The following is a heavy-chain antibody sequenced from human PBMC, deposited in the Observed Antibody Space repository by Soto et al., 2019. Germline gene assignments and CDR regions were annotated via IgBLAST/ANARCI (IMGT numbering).Heavy chain of an antibody. D-gene: IGHD3-16*01. J-gene: IGHJ5*02. V-gene: IGHV4-30-2*01. CDR1: GGSISSDAYS. Sequence: QLQLQESGSGLVQPSQTLSLTCAVSGGSISSDAYSWSWIRQPPGKGLEWIGYIYHSGGTYYNPHLNSRITVAVDGPTNHFSLKMSSVTAADPAVYYCAREAERGRWFDPWGQGTLVTVSS. CDR3: AREAERGRWFDP. CDR2: IYHSGGT.